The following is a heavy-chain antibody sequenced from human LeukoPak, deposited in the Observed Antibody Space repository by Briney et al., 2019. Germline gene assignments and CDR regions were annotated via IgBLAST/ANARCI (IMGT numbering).Heavy chain of an antibody. D-gene: IGHD4-23*01. Sequence: GSSVKVSCKTSGGTFSRCALSWVRQAPGQGLEWMGGIIPIFGTADYAQKFQGRVTITADESTSTAHMELSSLKSEDTAVYYCARHMTTVVSTMGYYYGMDVWGQGTTVTVSS. V-gene: IGHV1-69*01. J-gene: IGHJ6*02. CDR3: ARHMTTVVSTMGYYYGMDV. CDR1: GGTFSRCA. CDR2: IIPIFGTA.